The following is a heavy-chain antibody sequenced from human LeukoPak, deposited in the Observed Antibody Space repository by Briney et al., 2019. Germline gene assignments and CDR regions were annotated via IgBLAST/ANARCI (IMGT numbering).Heavy chain of an antibody. CDR1: GGSFSDYY. Sequence: SETLSLTCAVYGGSFSDYYWNWIRQPPGKGLEWIGEVNQSGSTNYNPSLKSRVTISADTSKNQFSLKLSTVTAADTAVYYCVGGPNIVATIRYYYYYMDVWGKGTTVTVSS. J-gene: IGHJ6*03. V-gene: IGHV4-34*01. D-gene: IGHD5-12*01. CDR3: VGGPNIVATIRYYYYYMDV. CDR2: VNQSGST.